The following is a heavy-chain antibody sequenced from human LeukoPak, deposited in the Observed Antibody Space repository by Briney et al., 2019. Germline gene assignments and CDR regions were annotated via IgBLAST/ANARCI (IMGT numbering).Heavy chain of an antibody. J-gene: IGHJ4*02. CDR2: INHSGST. D-gene: IGHD3-22*01. V-gene: IGHV4-34*01. CDR3: ARAPGGAKTTHFYYDSSGYAP. CDR1: GGSFSGYY. Sequence: SETLSLTCAVYGGSFSGYYWSWIRQPPGKGLEWIGEINHSGSTNYNPSLKSRVTISVDTSKNQFSLKLSSVTAADTAVYYCARAPGGAKTTHFYYDSSGYAPWGQGTLVTVSS.